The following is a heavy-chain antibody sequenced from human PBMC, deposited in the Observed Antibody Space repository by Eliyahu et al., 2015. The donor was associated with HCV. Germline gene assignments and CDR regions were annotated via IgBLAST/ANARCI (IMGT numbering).Heavy chain of an antibody. CDR2: TXNKANSYTT. CDR1: GFTFSDHY. J-gene: IGHJ4*02. Sequence: EVQLVESGGGLXQPGGSLRLSCAASGFTFSDHYXDWVRQAPGKGLEWVGRTXNKANSYTTEYAASVKGRFTISRDDSKNSLYLQMNSLKTEDTAVYYCARTGYSYGSYYFDYWGQGTLVTVSS. D-gene: IGHD5-18*01. CDR3: ARTGYSYGSYYFDY. V-gene: IGHV3-72*01.